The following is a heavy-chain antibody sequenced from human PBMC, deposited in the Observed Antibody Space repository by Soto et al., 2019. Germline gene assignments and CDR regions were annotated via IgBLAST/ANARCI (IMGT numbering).Heavy chain of an antibody. CDR1: TFNFTSYA. J-gene: IGHJ4*02. CDR3: AKGGISSR. V-gene: IGHV3-30*04. D-gene: IGHD2-21*01. Sequence: QVQLVESGGGVVQPGTSLRLSCAASTFNFTSYAMHWVRQAPGKGLEWVAVISYDGRDKFYGDSVMGRCTISRDNSKHSLYLLMISVRTGDTVMSPCAKGGISSRWGQRTLVSVS. CDR2: ISYDGRDK.